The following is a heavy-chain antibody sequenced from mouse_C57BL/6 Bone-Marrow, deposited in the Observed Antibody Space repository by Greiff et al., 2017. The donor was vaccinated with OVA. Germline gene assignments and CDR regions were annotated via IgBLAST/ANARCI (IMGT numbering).Heavy chain of an antibody. Sequence: HVQLQQSGAELAKPGASVKLSCKASGYTFTSYWMHWVKQRPGQGLEWIGYINPSSGYTKYNQKFKDKATLTPDKSSSTAYMQLSSLTYEDSAVYYCAREGYFYWYFDVWGTGTTVTVSS. J-gene: IGHJ1*03. CDR1: GYTFTSYW. D-gene: IGHD3-1*01. CDR2: INPSSGYT. V-gene: IGHV1-7*01. CDR3: AREGYFYWYFDV.